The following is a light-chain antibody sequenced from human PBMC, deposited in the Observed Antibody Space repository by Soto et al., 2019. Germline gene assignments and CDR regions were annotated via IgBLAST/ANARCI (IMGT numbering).Light chain of an antibody. CDR1: HDIKKY. CDR2: DAS. J-gene: IGKJ5*01. V-gene: IGKV1-33*01. Sequence: DIQMTQSPSSLSASVGDRVTITCQASHDIKKYLNWFQEKPGKAPKLLIYDASNVQTGVPSRFSGSGSGTHFTFTISSLQPEDIATYYCQRYDSLPPTFGQGTRLDIK. CDR3: QRYDSLPPT.